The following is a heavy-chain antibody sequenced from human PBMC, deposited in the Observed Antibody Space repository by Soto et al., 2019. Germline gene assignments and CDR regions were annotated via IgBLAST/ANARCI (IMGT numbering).Heavy chain of an antibody. CDR3: TVLRFLELTPKNHYFYAIDV. D-gene: IGHD3-3*01. V-gene: IGHV1-46*01. CDR2: INPDGGST. J-gene: IGHJ6*02. Sequence: QVQLVQSGAEVKKPGASVKVSCKASGYTFTSYYMHWVRQAPGQGLEWMGIINPDGGSTSYAQKFQGRVTMTRDTSTSTVYMELSSLRSEDTAIYYCTVLRFLELTPKNHYFYAIDVWGQGTTVTVSS. CDR1: GYTFTSYY.